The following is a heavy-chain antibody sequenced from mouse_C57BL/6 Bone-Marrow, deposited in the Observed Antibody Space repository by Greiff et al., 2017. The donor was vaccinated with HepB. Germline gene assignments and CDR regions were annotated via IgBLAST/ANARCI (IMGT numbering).Heavy chain of an antibody. V-gene: IGHV1-69*01. J-gene: IGHJ2*01. CDR3: ASSYDYDFDY. Sequence: QVQLQQPGAELVMPGASVKLSCKASGYTFTSYWMHWVKQRPGQGLEWIGEIDPSDSYTNYNQKFKGKSTLTVDKSSSTAYMQLSSLTSEDSAVYYCASSYDYDFDYWGQGTTLTVSS. CDR2: IDPSDSYT. D-gene: IGHD2-4*01. CDR1: GYTFTSYW.